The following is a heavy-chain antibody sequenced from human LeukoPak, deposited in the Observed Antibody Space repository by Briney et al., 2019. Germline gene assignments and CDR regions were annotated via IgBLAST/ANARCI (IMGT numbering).Heavy chain of an antibody. CDR2: IYYSGST. V-gene: IGHV4-59*08. J-gene: IGHJ4*02. CDR3: ARHAATVSYYFDY. D-gene: IGHD4-17*01. CDR1: GGSISNYY. Sequence: PSETLSLTCTVSGGSISNYYWSWIRQPPGKGLEWIGYIYYSGSTNYNPSLKSRVTISVDTSKNQFSLKLSSVTAADTAVYYCARHAATVSYYFDYWGQGTLVTVSS.